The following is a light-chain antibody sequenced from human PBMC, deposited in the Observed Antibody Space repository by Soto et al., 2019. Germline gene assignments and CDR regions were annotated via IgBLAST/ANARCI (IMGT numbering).Light chain of an antibody. J-gene: IGKJ1*01. CDR1: QSVSYK. V-gene: IGKV3-15*01. Sequence: EILVTQSPATLSVSPGERATLSCRASQSVSYKLAWYQQKPGQAPSLLIFGASTRATGIPARFSGSGSGTEFTLTISSLQSEDFAVYYYQQYNDWPRTFGQGTKLEI. CDR2: GAS. CDR3: QQYNDWPRT.